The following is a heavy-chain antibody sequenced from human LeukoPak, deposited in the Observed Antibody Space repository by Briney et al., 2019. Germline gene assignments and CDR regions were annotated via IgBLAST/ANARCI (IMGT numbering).Heavy chain of an antibody. CDR2: IETKTDGGTT. D-gene: IGHD1-26*01. Sequence: NPGGSLRLSCAASGFTFSNSWMSWVRQAPEKGLEWVGRIETKTDGGTTDYAAPVKGRFTISRDDSKNTLYLQMNSLETEDTAVYYCTADEWAWGQGTLVTVSS. CDR3: TADEWA. CDR1: GFTFSNSW. V-gene: IGHV3-15*04. J-gene: IGHJ5*02.